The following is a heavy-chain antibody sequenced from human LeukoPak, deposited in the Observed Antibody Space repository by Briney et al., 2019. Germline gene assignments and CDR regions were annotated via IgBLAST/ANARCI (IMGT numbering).Heavy chain of an antibody. CDR2: ISYSGIT. J-gene: IGHJ6*02. V-gene: IGHV4-59*08. CDR1: GDSISSYY. Sequence: NASETLSLTCTVSGDSISSYYWSWIRQPPGKGLEWIGYISYSGITNYNPSLKSRVTISVDTSKNQFSLKLNSVTVADAAVYYCARHELGINYYYGMDVWGQGTRVTVS. CDR3: ARHELGINYYYGMDV. D-gene: IGHD1-26*01.